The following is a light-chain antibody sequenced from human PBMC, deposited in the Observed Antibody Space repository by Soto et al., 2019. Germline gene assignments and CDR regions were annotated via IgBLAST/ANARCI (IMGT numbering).Light chain of an antibody. CDR3: GADHGGGSNFVYV. V-gene: IGLV9-49*01. CDR1: SGYSNDK. CDR2: VGTGGIVG. Sequence: QAVVTQPPSASASLGASVTLTCTLSSGYSNDKVDWYQQRPGKGPRFVMRVGTGGIVGSKGDGIPDRFSVLGSGLNRYLTINNIQEEDESDYYCGADHGGGSNFVYVFGTGTKLTVL. J-gene: IGLJ1*01.